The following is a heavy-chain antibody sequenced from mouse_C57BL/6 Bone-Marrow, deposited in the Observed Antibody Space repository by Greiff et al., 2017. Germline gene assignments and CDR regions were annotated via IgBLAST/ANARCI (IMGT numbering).Heavy chain of an antibody. V-gene: IGHV1-18*01. CDR2: INPNNGGT. Sequence: EVQLQQSGPELVKPGASVTIPCKASGYTFTDYNMDWVKQSHGQSLEWIGDINPNNGGTIYNQKFKGKATLTVDKSSSTAYMELRSLTSEDTAVYYCARGYGSRGAHAMDYWGQGTSVTVSS. J-gene: IGHJ4*01. CDR1: GYTFTDYN. CDR3: ARGYGSRGAHAMDY. D-gene: IGHD1-1*01.